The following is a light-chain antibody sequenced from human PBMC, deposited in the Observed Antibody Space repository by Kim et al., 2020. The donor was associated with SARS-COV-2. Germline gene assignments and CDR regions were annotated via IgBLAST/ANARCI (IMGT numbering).Light chain of an antibody. CDR1: TDVPKR. CDR2: YEG. CDR3: QVWDSSSDHREV. V-gene: IGLV3-21*02. Sequence: SASWAETDVPKRVACCQQKPVRAPVVIVYYEGNRPSAVPARFSGSNSGDTATLTISRVEAGDEADYYCQVWDSSSDHREVFGGGTQLTVL. J-gene: IGLJ2*01.